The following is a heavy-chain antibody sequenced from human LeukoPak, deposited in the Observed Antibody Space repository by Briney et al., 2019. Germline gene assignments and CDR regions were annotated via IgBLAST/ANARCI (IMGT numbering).Heavy chain of an antibody. CDR3: ARDPPVSSGYTKGSYSDY. D-gene: IGHD3-22*01. CDR1: GYTFTGYY. CDR2: ISAYNGNT. V-gene: IGHV1-18*04. Sequence: ASVKVSCKASGYTFTGYYMHWVRQAPGQGLEWMGWISAYNGNTNYAQKLQGRVTMTTDTSTSTAYMELRSLRSDDTAVYYCARDPPVSSGYTKGSYSDYWGQGTLVTVSS. J-gene: IGHJ4*02.